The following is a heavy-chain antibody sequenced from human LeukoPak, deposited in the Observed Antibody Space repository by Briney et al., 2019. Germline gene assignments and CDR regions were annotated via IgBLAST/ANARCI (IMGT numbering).Heavy chain of an antibody. CDR3: AGGHSYYYYGMDV. V-gene: IGHV4-39*01. CDR2: IYYPEST. Sequence: SETLSLTCRVSGGSIASSGFYWGWIRQPPGKGLEWIGSIYYPESTHYNPSLKSRVTISVDTSKKQFSLKLSSVTAADTAVYYCAGGHSYYYYGMDVWGQGTTVTVSS. D-gene: IGHD1-26*01. J-gene: IGHJ6*02. CDR1: GGSIASSGFY.